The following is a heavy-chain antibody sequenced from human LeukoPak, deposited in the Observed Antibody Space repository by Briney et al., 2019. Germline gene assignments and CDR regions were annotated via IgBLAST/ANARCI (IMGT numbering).Heavy chain of an antibody. CDR3: ARGDGEAASLWENWFDP. CDR2: INPSSGRT. CDR1: GYTFINYY. Sequence: ASVKVSCMASGYTFINYYIHWVRQAPGQGLEWMGIINPSSGRTSYAQKFQGRVIMTRDMSTSTVYMELSSLRSEDTAVYYCARGDGEAASLWENWFDPWGQGSLVTVSS. D-gene: IGHD6-13*01. V-gene: IGHV1-46*01. J-gene: IGHJ5*02.